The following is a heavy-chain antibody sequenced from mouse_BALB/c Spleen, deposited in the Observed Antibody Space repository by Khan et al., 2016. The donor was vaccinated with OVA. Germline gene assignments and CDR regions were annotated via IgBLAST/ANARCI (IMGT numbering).Heavy chain of an antibody. D-gene: IGHD1-1*01. CDR1: GYSITSDYA. Sequence: EVQLQESGPGLVKPSQSLSLTCTVTGYSITSDYAWYWIRQFPGNKSEWIGYISYSGNTNHNPSPRSRISITRKTSKNQFFIHLNSVTTENTASDYCAGVYEGDFDYWGQGTNRTGSS. V-gene: IGHV3-2*02. CDR2: ISYSGNT. CDR3: AGVYEGDFDY. J-gene: IGHJ2*01.